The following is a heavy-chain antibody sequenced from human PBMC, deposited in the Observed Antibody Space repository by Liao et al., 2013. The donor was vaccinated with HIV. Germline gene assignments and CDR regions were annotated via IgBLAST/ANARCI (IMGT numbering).Heavy chain of an antibody. Sequence: QVQLQQWGARLLKPSETLSRTCAVYGGSFSGYYWTWIRQPPGKGLEWIGDINHSGSTHYSPSLKSRVTISVDRSKNQFSLRLSSVTAADTALYYCARGFFDYPVNYFDLWGQGTPVTVSS. CDR2: INHSGST. CDR1: GGSFSGYY. D-gene: IGHD3-9*01. J-gene: IGHJ4*02. V-gene: IGHV4-34*01. CDR3: ARGFFDYPVNYFDL.